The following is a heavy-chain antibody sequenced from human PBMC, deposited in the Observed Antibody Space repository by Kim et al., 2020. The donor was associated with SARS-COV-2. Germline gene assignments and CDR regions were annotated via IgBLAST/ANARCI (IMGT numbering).Heavy chain of an antibody. V-gene: IGHV3-74*01. J-gene: IGHJ6*02. D-gene: IGHD3-9*01. Sequence: GGSLRLSCAASGFTFNSFWMHWVRQAPGKGLVWVSRINSDGSSTSYADSVKGRFTISRDNAKNTLYLQMNSLRAEDTAVYYCARDQVLRYFDWLYYYYGMDVCGHGTTVTVSS. CDR2: INSDGSST. CDR3: ARDQVLRYFDWLYYYYGMDV. CDR1: GFTFNSFW.